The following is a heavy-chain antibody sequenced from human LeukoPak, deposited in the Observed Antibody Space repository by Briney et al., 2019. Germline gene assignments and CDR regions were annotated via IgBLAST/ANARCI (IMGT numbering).Heavy chain of an antibody. J-gene: IGHJ4*02. Sequence: SETLSLTCAVYGGSFSDFYWNWIRQPPGKGLEWIGEINHNGSTNYNPSLKSRVTISVDTSKDQFSLKLSSVTAADTAVYYCASRHYDILTGYPSLLFDFWGQGGLVTVSS. CDR1: GGSFSDFY. D-gene: IGHD3-9*01. V-gene: IGHV4-34*01. CDR3: ASRHYDILTGYPSLLFDF. CDR2: INHNGST.